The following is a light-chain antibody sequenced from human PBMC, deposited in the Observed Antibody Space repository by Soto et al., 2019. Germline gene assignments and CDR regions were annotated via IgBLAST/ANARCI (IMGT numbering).Light chain of an antibody. V-gene: IGLV2-23*01. CDR3: CSYAGSSSYV. Sequence: SALTQPASLSGSPGQSITISCTGTSSEVWSYNPVSWYQQHPGKAPKLMIYEGSKRPSGVFNRFSGSKSGNTASLTISGLQAEDEADYYCCSYAGSSSYVFGTGTKVTVL. J-gene: IGLJ1*01. CDR1: SSEVWSYNP. CDR2: EGS.